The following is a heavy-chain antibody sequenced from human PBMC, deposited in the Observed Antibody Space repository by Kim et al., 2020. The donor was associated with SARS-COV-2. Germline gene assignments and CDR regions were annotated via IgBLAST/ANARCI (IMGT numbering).Heavy chain of an antibody. D-gene: IGHD6-19*01. CDR3: ARIAVADNSPCYFDY. J-gene: IGHJ4*02. Sequence: QKFQGRVTITADESTSTAYMELSSLRSEDTAVYYCARIAVADNSPCYFDYWGQGTLVAVSS. V-gene: IGHV1-69*01.